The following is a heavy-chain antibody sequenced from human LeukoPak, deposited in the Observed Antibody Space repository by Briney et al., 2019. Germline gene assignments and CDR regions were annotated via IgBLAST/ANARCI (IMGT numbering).Heavy chain of an antibody. J-gene: IGHJ4*02. CDR1: GFTFSSYS. V-gene: IGHV3-21*04. CDR2: ISSSSSYI. CDR3: AKEYSGYDFDY. Sequence: GGSLRLSCAASGFTFSSYSMNWVRQAPGKGLEWVSSISSSSSYIYYADSVKGRFTISRDNSKNTLYLQMNSLRAEDTAVYYCAKEYSGYDFDYWGQGTLVTVSS. D-gene: IGHD5-12*01.